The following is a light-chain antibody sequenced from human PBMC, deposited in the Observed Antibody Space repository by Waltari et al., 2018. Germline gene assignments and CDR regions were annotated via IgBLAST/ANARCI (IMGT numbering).Light chain of an antibody. CDR3: QQYDSLPVT. Sequence: DIQMTQSPSSLSASVGDRVTITCQASHDITTFLTWYQQKPGKAPTLLIYDASTLQTGVPSRFSGSGSGTVFTFTISGLQPEDIAIYYCQQYDSLPVTFGGGTKVEI. CDR1: HDITTF. J-gene: IGKJ4*01. V-gene: IGKV1-33*01. CDR2: DAS.